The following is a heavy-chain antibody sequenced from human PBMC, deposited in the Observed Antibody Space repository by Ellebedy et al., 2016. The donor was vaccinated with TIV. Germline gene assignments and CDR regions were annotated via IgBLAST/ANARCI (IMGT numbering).Heavy chain of an antibody. Sequence: PGGSLRLSCAASGFTFSSYAMSWVRQAPGKGLEWVSVISGSGGDTSYTDSVKGRFTISRDNAKNTLYLQMHSLRAEDTAVYYCAKSHDSSGYPYVGAFDIWGQGTMVTASS. J-gene: IGHJ3*02. CDR2: ISGSGGDT. CDR3: AKSHDSSGYPYVGAFDI. V-gene: IGHV3-23*01. D-gene: IGHD3-22*01. CDR1: GFTFSSYA.